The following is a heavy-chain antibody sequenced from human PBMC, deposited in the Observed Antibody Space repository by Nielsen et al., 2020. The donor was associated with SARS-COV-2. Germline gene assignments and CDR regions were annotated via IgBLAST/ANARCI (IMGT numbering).Heavy chain of an antibody. CDR1: GFTFSSYS. D-gene: IGHD6-13*01. Sequence: GESLKISCAASGFTFSSYSMNWVRQAPGKGLEWVSSISSSSSYIYYADSVKGRFTISRDNAKNSLYLQMNSLRAEDTAVYYCARDSLIAAAGRGAFDIWGQGTMVTVSS. CDR2: ISSSSSYI. CDR3: ARDSLIAAAGRGAFDI. V-gene: IGHV3-21*01. J-gene: IGHJ3*02.